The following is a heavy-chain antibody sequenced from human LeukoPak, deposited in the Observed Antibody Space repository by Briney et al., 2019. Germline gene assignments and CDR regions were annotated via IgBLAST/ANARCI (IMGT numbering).Heavy chain of an antibody. CDR1: EFTFSNYW. V-gene: IGHV3-7*01. J-gene: IGHJ4*02. CDR2: INKDGTEK. Sequence: GSLRLSCAASEFTFSNYWVSWDRQVPGKGLEWVAHINKDGTEKYFVDSVKGRFIISRDNAKSSLYLQMNSLKVEDTAVYYCARDKVTYWGPGTLVTVSS. CDR3: ARDKVTY.